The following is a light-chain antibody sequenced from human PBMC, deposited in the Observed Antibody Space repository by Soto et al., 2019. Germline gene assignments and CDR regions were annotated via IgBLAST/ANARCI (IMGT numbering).Light chain of an antibody. J-gene: IGKJ1*01. V-gene: IGKV3-20*01. CDR2: GAS. CDR3: QQYGNSPGT. CDR1: QSVSSSY. Sequence: EIVLTQSPCTLSVSPVESATLSCRASQSVSSSYLAWYQQKPGQAPRLLIYGASSRATGIPDRFSGSGSGTDFTLTIGRLEPEDFAVYYCQQYGNSPGTFGQGTKVYIK.